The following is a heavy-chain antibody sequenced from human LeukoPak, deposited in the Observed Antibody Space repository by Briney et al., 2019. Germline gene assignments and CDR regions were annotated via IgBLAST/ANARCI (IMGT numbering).Heavy chain of an antibody. V-gene: IGHV1-2*02. CDR3: ARDIGGDIAVAVLGDAFDI. CDR2: INPNSGGT. D-gene: IGHD6-19*01. CDR1: GYTFTGYY. Sequence: GASVKVSCKASGYTFTGYYIHWVRQAPGQGLEWMGWINPNSGGTNYAQKFQGRVTMTRDTSISTAYMELSRLRSDDTAVYYCARDIGGDIAVAVLGDAFDIWGQGTMVTVSS. J-gene: IGHJ3*02.